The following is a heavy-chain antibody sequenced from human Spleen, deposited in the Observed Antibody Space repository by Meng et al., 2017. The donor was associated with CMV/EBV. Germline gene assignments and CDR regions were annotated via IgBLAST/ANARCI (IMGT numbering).Heavy chain of an antibody. J-gene: IGHJ6*02. CDR1: GFTFDDYT. CDR3: AKDVRRTGSYYFYFSMDV. V-gene: IGHV3-9*01. D-gene: IGHD3/OR15-3a*01. Sequence: SLKISCAASGFTFDDYTMHWVRQAPGKGLEWVARVNWNGADIHYADSVRGRFTISRDNAENSLFLQMNSLRAEDTAFYYCAKDVRRTGSYYFYFSMDVWGPGTTVTVSS. CDR2: VNWNGADI.